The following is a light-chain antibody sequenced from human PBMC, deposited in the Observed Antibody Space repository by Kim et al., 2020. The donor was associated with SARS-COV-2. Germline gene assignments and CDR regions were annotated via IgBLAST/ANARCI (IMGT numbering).Light chain of an antibody. V-gene: IGKV1-27*01. CDR2: AAS. J-gene: IGKJ1*01. CDR1: QGISNY. CDR3: QKYNSACT. Sequence: DIQMTQSPSSLSASVGDRVTITCRASQGISNYLAWYQQKPGKVPKLLIYAASTLQSGVPSRFSGSGSGTDFTLTISSLQPEDVATYYCQKYNSACTFGQGTKVDIK.